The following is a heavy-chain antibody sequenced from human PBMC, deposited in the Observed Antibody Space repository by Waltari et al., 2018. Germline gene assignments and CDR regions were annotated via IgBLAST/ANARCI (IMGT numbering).Heavy chain of an antibody. CDR2: IYHSGST. CDR1: GVSISSSNW. V-gene: IGHV4-4*02. CDR3: AGRSVRELFSDAKFDY. D-gene: IGHD3-10*01. Sequence: QVQLQESGPGLVKPSGTLSLTCAVSGVSISSSNWWSWVRKPPGKGLGWIGEIYHSGSTNYNPSLKSRVTISVDKSKNQFSLKLSSVTAADTAVYYCAGRSVRELFSDAKFDYWGQGTLVTVSS. J-gene: IGHJ4*02.